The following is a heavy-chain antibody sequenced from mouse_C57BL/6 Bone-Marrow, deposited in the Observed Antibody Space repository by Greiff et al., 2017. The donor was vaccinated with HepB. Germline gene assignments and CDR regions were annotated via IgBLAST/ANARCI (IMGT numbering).Heavy chain of an antibody. V-gene: IGHV5-15*01. CDR1: GFTFSDYG. Sequence: EVQGVESGGGLVQPGGSLKLSCAASGFTFSDYGMAWVRQAPRKGPEWVAFISNLAYSIYYADTVTGRFTISRENAKNTLYLEMSSLRSEDTAMYYCARQRNAMDYWGQGTSVTVSS. CDR3: ARQRNAMDY. CDR2: ISNLAYSI. J-gene: IGHJ4*01.